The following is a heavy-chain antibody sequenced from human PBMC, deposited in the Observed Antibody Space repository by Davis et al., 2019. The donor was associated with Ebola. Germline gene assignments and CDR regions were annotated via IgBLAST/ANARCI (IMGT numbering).Heavy chain of an antibody. Sequence: PGGSLRLSCAASGFTFSSYAMSWVRQAPGKGLEWVSAISGSGGSTYYADSVKGRFTISRDNSKNTLYLQMNSLRADDTAVYFCANWGGGYSSGWYVGNWGQGTLVTVSS. J-gene: IGHJ4*02. CDR3: ANWGGGYSSGWYVGN. V-gene: IGHV3-23*01. D-gene: IGHD6-19*01. CDR2: ISGSGGST. CDR1: GFTFSSYA.